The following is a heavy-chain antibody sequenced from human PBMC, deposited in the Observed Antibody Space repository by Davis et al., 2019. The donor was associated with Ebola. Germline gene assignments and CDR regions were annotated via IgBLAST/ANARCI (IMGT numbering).Heavy chain of an antibody. CDR2: VIPKFGMP. D-gene: IGHD3-22*01. Sequence: SVKVSCKASGGTFTSYSISWVRQAPGQGLEWMGRVIPKFGMPNYAQKFQGRVTITADISTSTAYMELSSLRSEDTAVYYCARVPGYYSDSHAYAFDIWGRGTRVTVSS. V-gene: IGHV1-69*02. J-gene: IGHJ3*02. CDR3: ARVPGYYSDSHAYAFDI. CDR1: GGTFTSYS.